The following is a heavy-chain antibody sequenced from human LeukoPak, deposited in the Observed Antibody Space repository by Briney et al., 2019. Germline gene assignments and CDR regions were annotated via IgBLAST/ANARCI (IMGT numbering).Heavy chain of an antibody. CDR2: ITATSLHI. Sequence: GRSLRLSCAASGFTFDNFALHWVRQAPGKGLEWVSAITATSLHIYYADSVKGRFTISRDNAKNSLYLQMNSLRVEDTALYYCARVRSVGGNPHAFNIWGQGTMVTVSS. CDR1: GFTFDNFA. J-gene: IGHJ3*02. CDR3: ARVRSVGGNPHAFNI. V-gene: IGHV3-21*01. D-gene: IGHD4-23*01.